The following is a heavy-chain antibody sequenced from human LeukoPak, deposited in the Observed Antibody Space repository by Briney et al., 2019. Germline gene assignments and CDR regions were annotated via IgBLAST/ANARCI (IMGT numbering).Heavy chain of an antibody. V-gene: IGHV1-69*04. CDR3: ARDRYDFWSGNYYYYYGMDV. CDR1: GGTFSSYA. CDR2: IIPILGIA. Sequence: GASVKVSCTASGGTFSSYAISWVRQAPGQGLEWMGRIIPILGIANYAQKFQGRVTITADKSTSTAYMELSSLRSEDTAVYYCARDRYDFWSGNYYYYYGMDVWGQGTTVTVSS. J-gene: IGHJ6*02. D-gene: IGHD3-3*01.